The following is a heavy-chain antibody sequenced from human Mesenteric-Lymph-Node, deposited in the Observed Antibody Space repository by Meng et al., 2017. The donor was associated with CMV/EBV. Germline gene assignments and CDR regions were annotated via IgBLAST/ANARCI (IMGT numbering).Heavy chain of an antibody. J-gene: IGHJ4*02. D-gene: IGHD3-10*01. CDR3: ARGGRYGSGKVDDY. V-gene: IGHV1-18*01. CDR1: GYTFTIYG. Sequence: SGYTFTIYGIRGVPQAPGQGLEWMGWISAYNGNTNYAQKLQGRVTMTTDTSPSTAYMELRSLRSDDTAVYYCARGGRYGSGKVDDYWGQGTLVTVSS. CDR2: ISAYNGNT.